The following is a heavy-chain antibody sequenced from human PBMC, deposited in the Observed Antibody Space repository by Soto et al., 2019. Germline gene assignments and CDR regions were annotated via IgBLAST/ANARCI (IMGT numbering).Heavy chain of an antibody. CDR1: GGSFSGYY. CDR3: ARGLDHDILTGYYDY. Sequence: SETLSLTCAVYGGSFSGYYWSWMRQPPGKGLEWIGEINHSGSTNYNPSLKSRVTISVDTSKNLFSLKLSSVTAADTALYYCARGLDHDILTGYYDYWGQGTLVTVSS. CDR2: INHSGST. D-gene: IGHD3-9*01. J-gene: IGHJ4*02. V-gene: IGHV4-34*01.